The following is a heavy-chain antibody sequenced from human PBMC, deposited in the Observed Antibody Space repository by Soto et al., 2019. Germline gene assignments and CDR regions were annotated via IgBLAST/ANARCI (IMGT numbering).Heavy chain of an antibody. D-gene: IGHD3-3*01. J-gene: IGHJ6*02. Sequence: APVKVSCKASGYTFTSYGISWVRQAPGQRLEWMGWISAYNGNTNYSQKLQGRVTITRDTSASTAYMELSSLRSEDTAVYYCARGGITIFGVVTKGPYYYYGMDVWGQGTTVTVSS. CDR2: ISAYNGNT. CDR1: GYTFTSYG. V-gene: IGHV1-18*01. CDR3: ARGGITIFGVVTKGPYYYYGMDV.